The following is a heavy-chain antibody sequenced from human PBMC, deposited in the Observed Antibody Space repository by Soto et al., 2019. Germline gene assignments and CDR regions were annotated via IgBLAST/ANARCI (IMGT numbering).Heavy chain of an antibody. CDR1: GFIFDDYA. D-gene: IGHD3-16*01. J-gene: IGHJ4*02. V-gene: IGHV3-9*01. Sequence: PGGSLRLSCAASGFIFDDYAMYWVRQAPGKGLEWVSSISWNSDSLVYADSVKGRFAISRDNAKNSLHLQMNGLRVDDTALYYCAKGPWGAVSGGTPNLLHWGQGTLVTVSS. CDR3: AKGPWGAVSGGTPNLLH. CDR2: ISWNSDSL.